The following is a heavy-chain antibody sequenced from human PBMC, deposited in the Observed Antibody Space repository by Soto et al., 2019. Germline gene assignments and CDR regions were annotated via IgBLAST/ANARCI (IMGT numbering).Heavy chain of an antibody. V-gene: IGHV4-59*08. Sequence: SETLSLTFTVSGGSINSYYWSWIRQPPGKGLEWIGYIYYSGSTNYNPSLKSRVTISVDTSKNQFSLKLSSVSAADTAVYYCARHYCSSTSCYLDYWGQGTLVT. CDR3: ARHYCSSTSCYLDY. CDR2: IYYSGST. D-gene: IGHD2-2*01. J-gene: IGHJ4*02. CDR1: GGSINSYY.